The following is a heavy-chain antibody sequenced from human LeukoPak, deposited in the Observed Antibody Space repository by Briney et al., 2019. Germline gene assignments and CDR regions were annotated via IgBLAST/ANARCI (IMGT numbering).Heavy chain of an antibody. Sequence: GGSLRLSCAASGFTFSSYSMNWVRQSPGKGLEWVSSITSSSNYIYYADSMKGRFTISRDNAKNSLYLQMNRLRAEDTAFYHCARVKGEGAHIDYWGQGTLVTVSS. J-gene: IGHJ4*02. CDR2: ITSSSNYI. D-gene: IGHD1-26*01. CDR3: ARVKGEGAHIDY. V-gene: IGHV3-21*04. CDR1: GFTFSSYS.